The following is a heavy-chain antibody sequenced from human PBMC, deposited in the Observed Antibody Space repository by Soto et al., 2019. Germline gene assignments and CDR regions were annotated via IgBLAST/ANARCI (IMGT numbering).Heavy chain of an antibody. J-gene: IGHJ5*02. CDR1: GFTFSSYG. D-gene: IGHD3-10*01. CDR2: IWYDGSNK. Sequence: QAGGSLRLSCAASGFTFSSYGMHWVRQAPGKGLEWVAVIWYDGSNKYYADSVKGRFTISRDNSKNTLYLQMNSLRAEDTAVYYCARDPLVRGVIIPTTNWFDPWGQGTLVTVSS. V-gene: IGHV3-33*01. CDR3: ARDPLVRGVIIPTTNWFDP.